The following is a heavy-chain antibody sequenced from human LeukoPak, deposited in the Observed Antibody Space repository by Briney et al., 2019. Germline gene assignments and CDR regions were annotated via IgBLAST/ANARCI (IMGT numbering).Heavy chain of an antibody. CDR1: GGSFSGYY. J-gene: IGHJ5*02. D-gene: IGHD3-22*01. CDR3: ARGSLIVVVIPSNWFDP. V-gene: IGHV4-34*01. Sequence: SETLSLTCAVYGGSFSGYYWSWIRQPPGKGLEWIGEINHSVSTNYNPSLKSRVTISVDTYKNQFSQKLSSVTAADTAVYYCARGSLIVVVIPSNWFDPWGQGTLVTVCS. CDR2: INHSVST.